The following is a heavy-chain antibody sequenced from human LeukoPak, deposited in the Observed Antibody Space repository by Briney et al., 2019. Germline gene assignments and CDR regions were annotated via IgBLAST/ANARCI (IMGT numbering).Heavy chain of an antibody. CDR2: ISSSSSYI. CDR3: ARDAFDL. CDR1: GFTFSNYG. J-gene: IGHJ2*01. Sequence: PGGSLRLSCAASGFTFSNYGMNWVGQAAGKGLELVPSISSSSSYIYYADSVKGRFTISRDNAKNSLYLQMNSLRAEDTAVYYCARDAFDLWGRGTLVTVSS. V-gene: IGHV3-21*01.